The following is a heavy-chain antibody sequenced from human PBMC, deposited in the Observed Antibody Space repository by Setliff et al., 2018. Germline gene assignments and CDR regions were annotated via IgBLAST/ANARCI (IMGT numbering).Heavy chain of an antibody. Sequence: GGSLRLSCAASGFTFSSYSMNWVRQAPGKGLEWVSSISSSSSYIYYADSVKGRFTISRDNAKNSLYLQMNSLRAEDTAVYYCAREGRVLQFLEWLGNYYYYGMDVWGQGTTVTVSS. CDR1: GFTFSSYS. V-gene: IGHV3-21*01. CDR3: AREGRVLQFLEWLGNYYYYGMDV. D-gene: IGHD3-3*01. CDR2: ISSSSSYI. J-gene: IGHJ6*02.